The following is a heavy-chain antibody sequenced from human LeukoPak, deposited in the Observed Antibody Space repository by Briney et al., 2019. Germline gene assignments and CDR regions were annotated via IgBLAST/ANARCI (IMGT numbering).Heavy chain of an antibody. Sequence: GGSRRLSCAASGFTFGSYETKWVRQAPGKGREWDSYISSRGSNKNYADSLKGRFTISRDNAKNSLYLQMNSLRAEDTAVYYCARDRVTSYDYWGQGTLVTVSS. CDR3: ARDRVTSYDY. CDR2: ISSRGSNK. J-gene: IGHJ4*02. CDR1: GFTFGSYE. D-gene: IGHD2-21*02. V-gene: IGHV3-48*03.